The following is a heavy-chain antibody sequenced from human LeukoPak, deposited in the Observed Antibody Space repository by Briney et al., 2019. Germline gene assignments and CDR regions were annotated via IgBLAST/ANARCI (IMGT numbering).Heavy chain of an antibody. D-gene: IGHD2-21*02. CDR1: GFTFSSYA. Sequence: GGSLRLSCAASGFTFSSYAMHWVRQAPGKGLEWVAVISYDGSNKYYADSVKGRFTISRGNSKNTLYLQMNSLRPEDTALYYCARVSERLLPSFKWFDPWGQGTLVTVSS. CDR3: ARVSERLLPSFKWFDP. CDR2: ISYDGSNK. V-gene: IGHV3-30*04. J-gene: IGHJ5*02.